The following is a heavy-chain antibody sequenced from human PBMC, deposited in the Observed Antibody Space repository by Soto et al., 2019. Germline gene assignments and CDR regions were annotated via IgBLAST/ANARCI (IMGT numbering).Heavy chain of an antibody. CDR1: GGTFSSYA. J-gene: IGHJ6*02. Sequence: SVKVSCKASGGTFSSYAISWVRQAPGQGLEWMGGIIPIFGTANYAQKFQGRVTITADESTSTAYMELSSLRSEDTAVYYCARDLPSSGWPYGMDVWGQGTTVTVSS. CDR2: IIPIFGTA. D-gene: IGHD6-19*01. CDR3: ARDLPSSGWPYGMDV. V-gene: IGHV1-69*13.